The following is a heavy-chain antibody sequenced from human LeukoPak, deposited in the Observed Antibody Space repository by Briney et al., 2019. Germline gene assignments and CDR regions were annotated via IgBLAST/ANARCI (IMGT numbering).Heavy chain of an antibody. D-gene: IGHD2-15*01. Sequence: ASVKVSCKASGYTFTSSYMHWVRHAPGQGLEWMGIINPSGGSTSYAQKFQGRVTMTRDTSTSTVYMELSSLRSEDTAVYYCARVGYCSGGSCYSLRYWGQGTLVTVSS. CDR2: INPSGGST. CDR3: ARVGYCSGGSCYSLRY. V-gene: IGHV1-46*01. CDR1: GYTFTSSY. J-gene: IGHJ4*02.